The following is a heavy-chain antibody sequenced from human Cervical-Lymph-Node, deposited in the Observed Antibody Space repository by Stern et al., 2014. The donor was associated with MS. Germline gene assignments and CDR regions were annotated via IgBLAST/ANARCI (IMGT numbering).Heavy chain of an antibody. CDR2: ICNDETMT. J-gene: IGHJ4*02. Sequence: VQLVESGGGLVQPGKSLRLSCAASGFTFSSFAMHWVRQAPGQGLQWLAVICNDETMTYYAVSVKGRFTISRDKSNNAVYLHISSLRLDDTAVYFCARDPSRFGDNGYLDFWGQGTLVTVSS. V-gene: IGHV3-30*04. D-gene: IGHD3-10*01. CDR1: GFTFSSFA. CDR3: ARDPSRFGDNGYLDF.